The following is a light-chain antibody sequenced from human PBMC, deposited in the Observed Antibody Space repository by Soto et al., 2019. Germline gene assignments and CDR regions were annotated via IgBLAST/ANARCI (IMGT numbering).Light chain of an antibody. CDR2: DVN. CDR1: SSDVGAYNY. J-gene: IGLJ1*01. Sequence: QSVLTQPASVSGSPGQSLTISCTGTSSDVGAYNYVSWYQQNPGKAPKLMLYDVNNRPSGVPNRFSGSKSGNTASLTISGLQAEDEADYYCSSYAGSNTLVFGTGTKVTVL. CDR3: SSYAGSNTLV. V-gene: IGLV2-14*01.